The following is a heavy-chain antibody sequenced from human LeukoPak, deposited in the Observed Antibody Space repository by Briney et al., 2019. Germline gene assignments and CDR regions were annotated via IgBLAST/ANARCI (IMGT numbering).Heavy chain of an antibody. V-gene: IGHV4-59*12. CDR1: GGSISSYY. J-gene: IGHJ4*02. D-gene: IGHD5-12*01. CDR2: IYYSGST. Sequence: SETLSLTCTVSGGSISSYYWSWIRQPPGKGLEWIGYIYYSGSTNYNPSLKSRVTISVDKSKNQFSLKLSSVAAADTAVYYCARAGDSRPFDYWGQGTLVTVSS. CDR3: ARAGDSRPFDY.